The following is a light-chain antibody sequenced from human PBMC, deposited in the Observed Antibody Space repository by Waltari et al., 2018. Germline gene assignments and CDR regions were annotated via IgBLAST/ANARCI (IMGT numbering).Light chain of an antibody. Sequence: EIVMTQSLATLSVSPGERSTLSCRASQIVTTNLAWYQQKPGQAPRLLIYGASTRATGIPARFSGSGSGTDFTLTINSLQSEDFAVYFCQQYNDWPPRDTFGQGTKLQIK. CDR2: GAS. J-gene: IGKJ2*01. CDR3: QQYNDWPPRDT. CDR1: QIVTTN. V-gene: IGKV3-15*01.